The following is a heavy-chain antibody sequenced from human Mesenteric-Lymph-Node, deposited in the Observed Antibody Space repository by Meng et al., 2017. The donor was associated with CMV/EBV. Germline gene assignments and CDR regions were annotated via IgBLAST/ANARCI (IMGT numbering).Heavy chain of an antibody. CDR3: AAHRYFSSIKY. J-gene: IGHJ4*02. CDR1: GHSFTSYA. CDR2: ISSYNGNT. Sequence: ASVKVSCKASGHSFTSYAISWVRQAPGQGLEWMGWISSYNGNTNYAQKLQGRVTMTTDTSTSSAYMELRSLRSDDTAVYYCAAHRYFSSIKYWGQGTLVTVSS. V-gene: IGHV1-18*01. D-gene: IGHD2-2*01.